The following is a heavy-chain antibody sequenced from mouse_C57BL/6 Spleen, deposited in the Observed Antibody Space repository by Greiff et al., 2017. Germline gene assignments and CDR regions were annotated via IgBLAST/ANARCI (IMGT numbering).Heavy chain of an antibody. Sequence: EVQLQQSGPVLVKPGASVKMSSKASGYTFTDYYMNWVKQSHGKSLEWIGVINPYNGGTSYNQKFKGKATLTVDKSSSTAYMELNSLTSADSAVYYCARWGDPFYCNFDYWGQGTTLTVSS. D-gene: IGHD2-3*01. CDR1: GYTFTDYY. J-gene: IGHJ2*01. CDR2: INPYNGGT. CDR3: ARWGDPFYCNFDY. V-gene: IGHV1-19*01.